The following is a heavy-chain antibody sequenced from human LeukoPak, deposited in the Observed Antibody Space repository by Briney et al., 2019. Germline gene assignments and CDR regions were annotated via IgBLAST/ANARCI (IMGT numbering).Heavy chain of an antibody. V-gene: IGHV3-23*01. CDR1: GFTFSSYA. D-gene: IGHD3-10*01. Sequence: GGSLRLSCAASGFTFSSYAMTWVRQAPGKGLEWVSTISGSDDGTYYADSVRGRFTISRDNSKNTLYLQMKALRDEDTATYYCAKRGPIYSSTPGNYFDYWGQGTLVTVSS. J-gene: IGHJ4*02. CDR3: AKRGPIYSSTPGNYFDY. CDR2: ISGSDDGT.